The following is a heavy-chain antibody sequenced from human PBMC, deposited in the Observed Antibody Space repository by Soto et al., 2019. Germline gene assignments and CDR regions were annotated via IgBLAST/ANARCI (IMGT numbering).Heavy chain of an antibody. D-gene: IGHD3-16*01. Sequence: QVQLVQSGAEVKKPGASVKVSCKASGYTFTSYGISWVRQAPGQGLESMGWISAYNGNTNYAQKLQGRVTMTTDTPTRTAYMELRSLRSDDTAVYYCARLTGYAYYYYYGMDVWGQGTTVTVSS. J-gene: IGHJ6*02. CDR2: ISAYNGNT. CDR1: GYTFTSYG. V-gene: IGHV1-18*01. CDR3: ARLTGYAYYYYYGMDV.